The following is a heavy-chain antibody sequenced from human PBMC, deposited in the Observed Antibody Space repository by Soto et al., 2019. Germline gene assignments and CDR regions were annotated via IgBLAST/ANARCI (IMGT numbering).Heavy chain of an antibody. V-gene: IGHV3-30*03. CDR1: GFTFSTYG. CDR3: ARQEAGTDH. CDR2: ISSDGSET. J-gene: IGHJ4*02. D-gene: IGHD6-19*01. Sequence: QVQLVESGGGVVQPGRSLRLSCAAAGFTFSTYGMNWVRQAPGKGPEWVAIISSDGSETHYADSVKGRFTISRDNSRSTLYLQMNSLIVEDTAVYYCARQEAGTDHWGQGTLVTVSA.